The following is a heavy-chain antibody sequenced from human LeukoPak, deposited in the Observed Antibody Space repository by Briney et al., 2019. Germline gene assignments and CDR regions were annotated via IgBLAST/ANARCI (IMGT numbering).Heavy chain of an antibody. CDR2: IQPGNPDI. CDR1: GYSFTTYC. V-gene: IGHV5-51*01. D-gene: IGHD3-3*01. CDR3: ARHEARSSWSTFDY. J-gene: IGHJ4*02. Sequence: GESLKISCKGSGYSFTTYCIGWVRQVPGEGLEWMGIIQPGNPDIRYSPSFQGQATISADQSTTTAYLQWSSLKASDSAIYYCARHEARSSWSTFDYWGLGTLVTVSS.